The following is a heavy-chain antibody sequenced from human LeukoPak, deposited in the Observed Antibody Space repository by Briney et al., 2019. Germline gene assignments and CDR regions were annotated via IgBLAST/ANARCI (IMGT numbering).Heavy chain of an antibody. V-gene: IGHV3-7*03. J-gene: IGHJ2*01. CDR2: IKQDGSEK. CDR1: GFSFSSYW. D-gene: IGHD3-3*01. CDR3: ARDRFRVVGALTHWSFDL. Sequence: PGGSLRLSCAGSGFSFSSYWMTWVRQAPGKGLEWVANIKQDGSEKDYVDSVKGRFTISRDNTKNSLFLQMDTLRAEDTAVYYCARDRFRVVGALTHWSFDLWGRGTLVTVSS.